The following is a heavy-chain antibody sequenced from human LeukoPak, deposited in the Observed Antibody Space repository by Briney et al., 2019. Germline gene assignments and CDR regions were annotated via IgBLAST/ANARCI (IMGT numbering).Heavy chain of an antibody. J-gene: IGHJ2*01. CDR2: IDYSGST. V-gene: IGHV4-39*01. CDR1: GGSISSSSYY. D-gene: IGHD3-10*01. Sequence: PSETLSLTCTVSGGSISSSSYYWGWIRQPPGRGLEWIGSIDYSGSTYYNPSLKSRVTISVDTSKNQFSLKLSSVTAADTAVYYCARHRFGELLHFDLWGRGTLVTVSS. CDR3: ARHRFGELLHFDL.